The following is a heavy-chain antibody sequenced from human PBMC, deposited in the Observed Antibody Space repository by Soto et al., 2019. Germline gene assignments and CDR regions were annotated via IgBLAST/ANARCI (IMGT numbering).Heavy chain of an antibody. J-gene: IGHJ3*02. CDR2: ISGSGAST. D-gene: IGHD2-2*01. CDR1: GFTFSSYA. CDR3: AKDSSRAAMPRDDAFDI. V-gene: IGHV3-23*01. Sequence: GGSLRLSCAASGFTFSSYAMSWVRQAPGKGLEWVSAISGSGASTYYADSVKGRFTISRDNSKNTLYLQMNSLRAEDTAVYYCAKDSSRAAMPRDDAFDIWGQGTMVTVSS.